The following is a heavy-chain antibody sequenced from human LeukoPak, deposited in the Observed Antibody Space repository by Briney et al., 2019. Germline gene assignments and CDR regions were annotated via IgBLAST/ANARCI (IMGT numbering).Heavy chain of an antibody. CDR2: INTKTGNP. CDR3: AKGGWVAVTGMDS. Sequence: ASVKVSCKASGYAFTGHAMNWVRQAPGQGPEWMGYINTKTGNPTYAQGFTGRFVFSLDTSVSTAYLQISSLKPEDTGVYYCAKGGWVAVTGMDSWGQGTLVTVSS. D-gene: IGHD6-19*01. CDR1: GYAFTGHA. J-gene: IGHJ4*02. V-gene: IGHV7-4-1*02.